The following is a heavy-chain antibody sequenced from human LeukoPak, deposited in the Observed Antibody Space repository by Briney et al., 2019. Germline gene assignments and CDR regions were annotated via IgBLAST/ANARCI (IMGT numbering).Heavy chain of an antibody. CDR3: ASGPYNWNYQDWYFDL. CDR1: GFTFSSYE. Sequence: GGSLRLSCAASGFTFSSYEMNWVRQAPGKGLEWVSYISSSGSTIYYADSVKGRFTISRDNAKNSLYLQMNSLRAEDTAVYYCASGPYNWNYQDWYFDLWGRGTLVTVSS. J-gene: IGHJ2*01. V-gene: IGHV3-48*03. D-gene: IGHD1-7*01. CDR2: ISSSGSTI.